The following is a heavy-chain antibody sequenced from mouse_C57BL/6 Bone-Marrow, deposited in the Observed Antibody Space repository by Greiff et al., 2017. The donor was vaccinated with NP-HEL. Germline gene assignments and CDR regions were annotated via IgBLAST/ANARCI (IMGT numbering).Heavy chain of an antibody. J-gene: IGHJ4*01. CDR2: IDPSDSYT. V-gene: IGHV1-69*01. D-gene: IGHD2-5*01. CDR3: AREAYYSNFYAMDY. Sequence: QVQLQQPGAELVMPGASVKLSCKASGYTFTSYWMHWVKQRPGQGLEWIGEIDPSDSYTNSNQKFKGKSTLTVDKSSSTAYMQLSSLTSEDSAVYYCAREAYYSNFYAMDYWGQGTSVTVSS. CDR1: GYTFTSYW.